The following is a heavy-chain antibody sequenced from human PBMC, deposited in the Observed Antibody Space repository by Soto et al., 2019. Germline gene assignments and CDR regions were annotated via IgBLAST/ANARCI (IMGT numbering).Heavy chain of an antibody. CDR2: ISYDGSNK. Sequence: GGSLRLSCAASGFTFSSYAMHWVRQAPGKGLEWVAVISYDGSNKYYADSVKGRFTVSRDNSKNTLYLQMNSLRAEDTAVYYCARDYSSYGPFDYWGQGTLVTVSS. CDR1: GFTFSSYA. CDR3: ARDYSSYGPFDY. V-gene: IGHV3-30-3*01. D-gene: IGHD5-18*01. J-gene: IGHJ4*02.